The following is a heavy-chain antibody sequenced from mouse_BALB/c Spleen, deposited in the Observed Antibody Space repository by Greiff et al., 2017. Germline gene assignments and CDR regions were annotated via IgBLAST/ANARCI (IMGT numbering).Heavy chain of an antibody. CDR1: GFTFSSFG. D-gene: IGHD2-5*01. J-gene: IGHJ4*01. Sequence: EVQVVESGGGLVQPGGSRKLSCAASGFTFSSFGMHWVRQAPEKGLEWVAYISSGISTIYYADTVKGRFTISRDNPKNTLFLQMTSLRSEDTAMYYCARSSDYSNYDLYAMDYWGQGTSVTVSS. V-gene: IGHV5-17*02. CDR3: ARSSDYSNYDLYAMDY. CDR2: ISSGISTI.